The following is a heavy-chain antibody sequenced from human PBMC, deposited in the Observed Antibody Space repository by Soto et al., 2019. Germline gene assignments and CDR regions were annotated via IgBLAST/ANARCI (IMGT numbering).Heavy chain of an antibody. CDR3: AATIFGVAPTYYGMDV. CDR1: GFTFSSYG. V-gene: IGHV3-33*01. J-gene: IGHJ6*02. CDR2: IWYDGSNK. D-gene: IGHD3-3*01. Sequence: GGSLRLSCAASGFTFSSYGIHWVRQAPGKGLEWVAVIWYDGSNKYYADSVKGRFTISRDNSKNTLYLQMNSLRAEDTAVYYCAATIFGVAPTYYGMDVWGQGTTVTVSS.